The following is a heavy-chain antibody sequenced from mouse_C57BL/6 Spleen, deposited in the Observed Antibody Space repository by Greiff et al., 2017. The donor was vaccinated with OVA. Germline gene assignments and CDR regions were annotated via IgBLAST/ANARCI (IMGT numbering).Heavy chain of an antibody. CDR2: IDPENGDT. J-gene: IGHJ2*01. CDR3: TTRLTGTFDY. D-gene: IGHD4-1*01. CDR1: GFNIKDDY. Sequence: EVQLVESGAELVRPGASVKLSCTASGFNIKDDYMHWVKQRPEQGLEWIGWIDPENGDTEYASKFQGKATITADTSSNTAYLQLSSLTSEDTAVYYCTTRLTGTFDYWGQGTTLTVSS. V-gene: IGHV14-4*01.